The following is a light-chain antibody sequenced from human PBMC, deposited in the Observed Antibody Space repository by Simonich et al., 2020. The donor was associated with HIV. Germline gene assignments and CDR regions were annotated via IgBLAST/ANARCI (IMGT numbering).Light chain of an antibody. CDR1: SSNIGAGYD. V-gene: IGLV1-40*01. Sequence: QSVLTQAPSVSGAPGQRVNISCTGGSSNIGAGYDVHWYQQLPGTAPKLLIYGNINRPSGVPDRFSGSKSGTSASLAITGLQAEDEADYYCQSYDSSLSGWVFGGGTKLTVL. CDR3: QSYDSSLSGWV. J-gene: IGLJ3*02. CDR2: GNI.